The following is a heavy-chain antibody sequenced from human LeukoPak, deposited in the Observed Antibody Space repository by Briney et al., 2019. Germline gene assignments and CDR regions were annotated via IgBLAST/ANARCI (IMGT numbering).Heavy chain of an antibody. D-gene: IGHD3-22*01. CDR2: TSSDGSNK. CDR3: ARDNDPDYSSSPGWFDL. V-gene: IGHV3-30*06. J-gene: IGHJ5*02. Sequence: GRSLRLSCAASGFTFSDYGIHWVRLAPGKGLEWVGVTSSDGSNKFYADSVKGRFTVSRDNSKNTPYLQMNSLRAEDTAVYYCARDNDPDYSSSPGWFDLWGQGTLVTVSS. CDR1: GFTFSDYG.